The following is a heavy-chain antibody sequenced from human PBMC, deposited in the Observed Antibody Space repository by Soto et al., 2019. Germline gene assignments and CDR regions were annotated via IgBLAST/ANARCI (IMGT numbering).Heavy chain of an antibody. CDR2: IFRIGST. CDR1: GGSISNSY. V-gene: IGHV4-59*08. D-gene: IGHD6-19*01. CDR3: ARPSKEWLANDAFDI. J-gene: IGHJ3*02. Sequence: SETLSLTCTVSGGSISNSYWSWIRQPPGKGLEWIGFIFRIGSTNYNPSVKSRVTISVDTSKNQFSLNLRSVTAADTAVYYCARPSKEWLANDAFDIWGQGTMVT.